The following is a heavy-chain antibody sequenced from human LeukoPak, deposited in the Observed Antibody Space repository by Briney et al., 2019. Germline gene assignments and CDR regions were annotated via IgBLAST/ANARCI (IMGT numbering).Heavy chain of an antibody. CDR1: GGSISSYY. V-gene: IGHV4-59*01. CDR2: IYYSGST. J-gene: IGHJ6*02. CDR3: ARGFTISGNYGMDV. Sequence: SETLSLTCTVSGGSISSYYWSWIRQPPGKGLEWIGYIYYSGSTNYNPSLKSRVTISVDTSKNQFSLKLSSVTAADTAVYYCARGFTISGNYGMDVWGQGTTVTVSS. D-gene: IGHD3-3*01.